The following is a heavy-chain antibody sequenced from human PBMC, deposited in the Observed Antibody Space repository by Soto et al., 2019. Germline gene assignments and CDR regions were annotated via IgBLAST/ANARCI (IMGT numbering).Heavy chain of an antibody. CDR3: AHSLCSSTSCYTFDY. CDR2: IYWDDDK. D-gene: IGHD2-2*02. Sequence: QITLKESGPTLVKPTQTLTLTRTFSGFSLSTSGVGVGWIRQPPGKALEWLALIYWDDDKRYSPSLKSRLTITKDTSKNQVVLTMTNMDPVDTAPYYCAHSLCSSTSCYTFDYWGQGTLVTVSS. CDR1: GFSLSTSGVG. J-gene: IGHJ4*02. V-gene: IGHV2-5*02.